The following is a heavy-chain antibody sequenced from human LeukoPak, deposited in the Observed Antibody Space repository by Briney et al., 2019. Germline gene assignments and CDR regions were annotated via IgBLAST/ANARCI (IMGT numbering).Heavy chain of an antibody. V-gene: IGHV3-30*18. D-gene: IGHD5-12*01. CDR1: GFTFSSYG. CDR2: ISYDGSNK. CDR3: AKDRGYGLVDY. J-gene: IGHJ4*02. Sequence: GGSLRLSCAASGFTFSSYGMHWVRQAPGKGLEWVAVISYDGSNKYYADSVKGRFTISRDNSKNTPYLQMNSLRAEDTAVYYCAKDRGYGLVDYWGQGTLVTVSS.